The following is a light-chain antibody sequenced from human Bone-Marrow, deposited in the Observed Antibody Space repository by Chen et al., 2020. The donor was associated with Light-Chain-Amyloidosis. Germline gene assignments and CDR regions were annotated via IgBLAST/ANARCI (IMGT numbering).Light chain of an antibody. Sequence: SYVLTQPSSVSVDPGQTATIACGGNNSGNTSVHWYQQTPGQAPLLVGYADSDRPSGILERLSGSITGNTANLAIRRVEAGEEAAYDRQVWARSSDRPVFGAGTKLTV. CDR1: NSGNTS. CDR2: ADS. V-gene: IGLV3-21*02. CDR3: QVWARSSDRPV. J-gene: IGLJ3*02.